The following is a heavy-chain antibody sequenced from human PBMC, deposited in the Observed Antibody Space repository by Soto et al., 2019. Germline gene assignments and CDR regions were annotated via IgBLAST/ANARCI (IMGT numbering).Heavy chain of an antibody. D-gene: IGHD2-21*01. V-gene: IGHV1-2*02. CDR3: ARDLLWSAQKPIDF. Sequence: ASVKVSCKASGYTFSGYNMHWVRQAPGQGLEWMGWINPNSGGTNFARKFQGRVTMTRDTSIGTAYMELTNLTSDDTAVYFCARDLLWSAQKPIDFWGQGTLVTVS. J-gene: IGHJ4*02. CDR2: INPNSGGT. CDR1: GYTFSGYN.